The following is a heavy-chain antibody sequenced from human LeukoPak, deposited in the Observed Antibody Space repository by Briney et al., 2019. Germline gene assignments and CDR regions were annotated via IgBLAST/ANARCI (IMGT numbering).Heavy chain of an antibody. J-gene: IGHJ3*02. V-gene: IGHV4-61*02. D-gene: IGHD6-19*01. CDR3: ARQQWLEQDAFDI. CDR2: IYSSGST. Sequence: SETLSLTCTVSGGSINSGSYYWSWIRQPAGKGLEWIGRIYSSGSTNYNPSLKSRVTISVDTSKNHFSLKLSSVTAADTAVYYCARQQWLEQDAFDIWGQGTMVTVSS. CDR1: GGSINSGSYY.